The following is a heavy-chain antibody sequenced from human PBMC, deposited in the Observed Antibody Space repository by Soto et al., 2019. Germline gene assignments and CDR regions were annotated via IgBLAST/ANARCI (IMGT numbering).Heavy chain of an antibody. J-gene: IGHJ4*02. CDR1: GGSISSGGYY. Sequence: SETLSLTCTVSGGSISSGGYYWSWIRQHPGKGLEWIGYIYYSGSTYYNPSLKSRVTISVDTSKNQFSLKLSSVTAADTAVYYCARGSLPISGYSYGTLDYWGQGTLVTVSS. V-gene: IGHV4-31*03. CDR3: ARGSLPISGYSYGTLDY. D-gene: IGHD5-18*01. CDR2: IYYSGST.